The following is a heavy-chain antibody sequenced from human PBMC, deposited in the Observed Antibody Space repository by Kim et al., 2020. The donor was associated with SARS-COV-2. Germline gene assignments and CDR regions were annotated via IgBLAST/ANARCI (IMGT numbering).Heavy chain of an antibody. V-gene: IGHV3-23*01. Sequence: GGSLRLSCAASGFTFSNYVMSWVRQGPGKGLEWVSAISSSGATTYYADSVKGRFTISRDNSKNTLCLQMNSLRAEDTALYYCAKERFGPGTYYKGGGDYWGQGTLVTVSS. CDR3: AKERFGPGTYYKGGGDY. J-gene: IGHJ4*02. CDR1: GFTFSNYV. CDR2: ISSSGATT. D-gene: IGHD3-10*01.